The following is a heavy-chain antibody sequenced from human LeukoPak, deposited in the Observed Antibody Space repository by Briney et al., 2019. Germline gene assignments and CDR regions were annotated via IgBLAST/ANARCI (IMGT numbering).Heavy chain of an antibody. CDR1: GFTFSSYA. V-gene: IGHV3-23*01. D-gene: IGHD3-16*02. Sequence: GGSLRLSCAASGFTFSSYAMSWVRQAPGKGLEWVSAISGSGGSTYYADSVKGRFTISRDNAKNSLYLQMNSLRAEDTAVYYCARDGNAYDYVWGSYRYKLLYFDYWGQGTLVTVSS. CDR2: ISGSGGST. J-gene: IGHJ4*02. CDR3: ARDGNAYDYVWGSYRYKLLYFDY.